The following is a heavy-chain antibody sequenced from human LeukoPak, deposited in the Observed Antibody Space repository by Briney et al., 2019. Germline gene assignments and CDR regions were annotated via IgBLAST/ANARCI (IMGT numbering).Heavy chain of an antibody. CDR3: ARDLGEDYYGSGDY. V-gene: IGHV1-69*04. Sequence: GGSLRLSCAASGFTFSSYAISWVRQAPGQGLEWMGRIIPILGIANYAQKFQGRVTITADKSTSTAYMELSSLRSEDTAVYYCARDLGEDYYGSGDYWGQGTLVTVSS. CDR2: IIPILGIA. J-gene: IGHJ4*02. D-gene: IGHD3-10*01. CDR1: GFTFSSYA.